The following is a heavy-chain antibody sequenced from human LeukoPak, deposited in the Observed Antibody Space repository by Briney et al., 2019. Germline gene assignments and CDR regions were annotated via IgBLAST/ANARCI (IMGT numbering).Heavy chain of an antibody. CDR3: ARGLHPSIAAAGIRTHAFDI. V-gene: IGHV4-34*01. J-gene: IGHJ3*02. Sequence: SETLSLTCAVYGGSFSGYYWSWIRQPPGKGLEWIGEINHSGSTNYNPSLKSRVTISVDTSKNQFSLKLSPVTAADTAVYYCARGLHPSIAAAGIRTHAFDIWGQGTMVTVSS. CDR1: GGSFSGYY. CDR2: INHSGST. D-gene: IGHD6-13*01.